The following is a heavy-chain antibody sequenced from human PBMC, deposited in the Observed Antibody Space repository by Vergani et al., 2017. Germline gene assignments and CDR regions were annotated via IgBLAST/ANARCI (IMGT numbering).Heavy chain of an antibody. Sequence: QVQLVQSGSELKNPGASVTVSCTASGYIFKNYYIHWLRQAPGQAFEWMGILNPTTGHTTSAQKFMGRVDMTRDPSTDTSTRTVQMTLSSLRSEDTAVYYCARSIGYCAGATCRAYYFDHWGQGTRVTVSS. CDR3: ARSIGYCAGATCRAYYFDH. CDR1: GYIFKNYY. J-gene: IGHJ5*02. V-gene: IGHV1-46*02. CDR2: LNPTTGHT. D-gene: IGHD2-21*01.